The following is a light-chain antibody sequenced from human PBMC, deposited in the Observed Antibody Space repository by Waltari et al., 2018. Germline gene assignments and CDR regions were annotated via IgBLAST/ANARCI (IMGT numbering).Light chain of an antibody. CDR2: WAS. CDR1: QSVFYSSNNKDY. V-gene: IGKV4-1*01. J-gene: IGKJ4*01. CDR3: QQYYISPLT. Sequence: DIVMTQSPESLAVSLGERATINCRSSQSVFYSSNNKDYLAWYQQKPGQPPKLLIYWASTRESGVPDRFSGSGSGTEFTLTISSLQAEDVAVYYCQQYYISPLTFGGGTKVEIK.